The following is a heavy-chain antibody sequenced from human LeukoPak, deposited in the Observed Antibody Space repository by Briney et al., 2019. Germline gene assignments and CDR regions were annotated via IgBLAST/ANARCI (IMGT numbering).Heavy chain of an antibody. D-gene: IGHD1-1*01. CDR3: SRAWNYYFEY. V-gene: IGHV3-74*01. CDR2: INSDGSTT. Sequence: GGSLRLSCVASGLTFRTYWMHWVRQTPGQGLVWVSRINSDGSTTNYADSVKGRFTVSRDNAQNTLYLQMSSLRAEDTAVYYCSRAWNYYFEYWGQAALVTVSS. CDR1: GLTFRTYW. J-gene: IGHJ4*02.